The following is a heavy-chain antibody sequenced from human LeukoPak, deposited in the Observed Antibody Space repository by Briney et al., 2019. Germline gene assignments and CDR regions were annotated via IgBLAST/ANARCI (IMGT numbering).Heavy chain of an antibody. D-gene: IGHD3-3*01. V-gene: IGHV3-21*01. CDR2: ISSSSSYI. CDR1: GFTFSSYS. CDR3: ARHGGIHYDFWSGYYPERPFDY. J-gene: IGHJ4*02. Sequence: GGSLRLSCAASGFTFSSYSMNWVRQAPGKGLEWVSSISSSSSYIYYADSVKGRFTISRDNAKNSLYLQMNSLRAEDTAVYYCARHGGIHYDFWSGYYPERPFDYWGQGTLVTVSS.